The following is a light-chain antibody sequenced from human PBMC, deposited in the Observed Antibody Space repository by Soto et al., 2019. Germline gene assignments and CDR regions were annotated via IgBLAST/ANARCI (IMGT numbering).Light chain of an antibody. CDR2: LGS. J-gene: IGKJ2*01. CDR1: QSLLHKNGYHY. V-gene: IGKV2-28*01. Sequence: DIVMTQSPLSLPVTPGEPASISCRSSQSLLHKNGYHYLDWYLQKPGQSPQLLIYLGSNRASGVPDRFSGSGSGTDFTLKISRVEAEDVGVYYCMQALQTPYTFGQGTKLEIK. CDR3: MQALQTPYT.